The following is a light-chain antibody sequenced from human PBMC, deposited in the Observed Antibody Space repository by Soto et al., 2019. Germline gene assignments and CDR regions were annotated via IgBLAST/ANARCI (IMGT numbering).Light chain of an antibody. V-gene: IGKV1-5*03. CDR2: KAS. CDR3: QHCDSSWT. CDR1: HIISTW. J-gene: IGKJ1*01. Sequence: DIQMTQSPSTLSASVGDRVTITCRASHIISTWLAWYQQKPGKAPKVLICKASSLESGVPSRFSGSGSGTEFTLTISRLHTDDSATYYCQHCDSSWTCGQGTNVEIK.